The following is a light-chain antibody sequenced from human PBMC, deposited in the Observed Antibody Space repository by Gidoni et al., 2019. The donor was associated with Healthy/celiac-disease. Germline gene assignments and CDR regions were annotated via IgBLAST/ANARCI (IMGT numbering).Light chain of an antibody. CDR3: QQYNNWPPYT. CDR1: QSVSSN. CDR2: GAS. Sequence: DIAMTQSQATLSVSPGERATLSCRASQSVSSNLAWSQQKPGQAPRLLIYGASTRATGIPARFSGSGSGTEFTLTISSRQSEDFAVYYCQQYNNWPPYTFGQGTKLEIK. J-gene: IGKJ2*01. V-gene: IGKV3-15*01.